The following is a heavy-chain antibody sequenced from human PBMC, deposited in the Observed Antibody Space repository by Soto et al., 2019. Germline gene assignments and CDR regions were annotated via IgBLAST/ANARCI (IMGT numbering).Heavy chain of an antibody. D-gene: IGHD2-8*01. V-gene: IGHV2-5*02. CDR1: GFSLSTSGVG. J-gene: IGHJ1*01. Sequence: GSGPTLVNPTQILTLTCTFSGFSLSTSGVGVGWIRQPPGKALEWLALIYWDDDKRYSPSLKSRLTITKDTSKNQVVLTMTNMEYVDTGTYYCAHTGPFCTTGVCYTERHFQHWAQGTLVTVSS. CDR2: IYWDDDK. CDR3: AHTGPFCTTGVCYTERHFQH.